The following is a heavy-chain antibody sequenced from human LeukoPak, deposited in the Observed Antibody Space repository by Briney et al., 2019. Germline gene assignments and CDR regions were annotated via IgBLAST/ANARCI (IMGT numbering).Heavy chain of an antibody. J-gene: IGHJ6*02. CDR1: GFTVSNNY. CDR3: AREQEWLRSIKEAAAGYGMDV. CDR2: IYSGGST. Sequence: GGSLRLSCAASGFTVSNNYMNWVRQAPGKGLERVSIIYSGGSTNYADSVKGRFTISRDNSKNTLYLQMNSLRAEDTAVYYCAREQEWLRSIKEAAAGYGMDVWGQGTTVTVSS. D-gene: IGHD5-12*01. V-gene: IGHV3-53*05.